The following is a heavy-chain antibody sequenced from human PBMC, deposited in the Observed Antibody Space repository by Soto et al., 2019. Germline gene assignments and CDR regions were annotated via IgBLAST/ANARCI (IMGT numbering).Heavy chain of an antibody. D-gene: IGHD6-6*01. Sequence: EVQLLESGGGLVQPGGSLRLSCAASGFSFNSYAMSWVRQAPGKGLEWVSGISGSGGSTYYANSVKGRFTISRDNSKNTLYLQMNNLRDVDTAVYYCAKDSTAYSSSYDFDSWGQGNLVTVSS. J-gene: IGHJ4*02. CDR2: ISGSGGST. V-gene: IGHV3-23*01. CDR3: AKDSTAYSSSYDFDS. CDR1: GFSFNSYA.